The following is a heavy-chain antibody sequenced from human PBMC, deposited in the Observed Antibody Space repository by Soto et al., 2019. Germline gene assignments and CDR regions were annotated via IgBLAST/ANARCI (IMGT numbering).Heavy chain of an antibody. V-gene: IGHV3-23*01. CDR3: AKGGGSCCFDN. J-gene: IGHJ4*02. D-gene: IGHD2-15*01. CDR2: ISGSGGNST. Sequence: QPGGSLRLSCAASGFTFSTYAMSWVRQAPGKGLEWVSAISGSGGNSTFYGDSVKGRFTISRDNSKNTLYLQMNSLGAEDTAVYYCAKGGGSCCFDNWGQGTLVTVSS. CDR1: GFTFSTYA.